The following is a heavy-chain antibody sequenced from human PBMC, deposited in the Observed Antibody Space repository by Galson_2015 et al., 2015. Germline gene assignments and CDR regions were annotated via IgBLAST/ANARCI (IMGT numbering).Heavy chain of an antibody. CDR2: INPSGGST. V-gene: IGHV1-46*01. CDR3: AREGGKRVISLVVVAATWFDP. D-gene: IGHD2-15*01. Sequence: SVKVSCKASGYTFTSYYMHWVRQAPGQGLEWMGIINPSGGSTSYAQKFQGRVTMTRDTSTSTVYMELSSLRSEDTAVYYCAREGGKRVISLVVVAATWFDPWGQGTLVTVSS. CDR1: GYTFTSYY. J-gene: IGHJ5*02.